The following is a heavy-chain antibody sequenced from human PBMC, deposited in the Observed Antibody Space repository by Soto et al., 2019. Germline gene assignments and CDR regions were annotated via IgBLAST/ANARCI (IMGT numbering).Heavy chain of an antibody. CDR2: IIPLFGTA. Sequence: QVQLVQSGAEVKKPGSSVKVSCKASGGTFSSYAISWVRQAPGQGLDWLGGIIPLFGTANYAQKFQGRVTITADESTSTAYMELSSLRSEDTAVYYCARSGVLVPAHIYYYYGMDVWGQGTTVTVSS. CDR3: ARSGVLVPAHIYYYYGMDV. J-gene: IGHJ6*02. V-gene: IGHV1-69*12. CDR1: GGTFSSYA. D-gene: IGHD2-2*01.